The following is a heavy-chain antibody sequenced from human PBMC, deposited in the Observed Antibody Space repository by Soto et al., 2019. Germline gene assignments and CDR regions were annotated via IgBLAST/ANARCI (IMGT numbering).Heavy chain of an antibody. CDR2: IYHGGTT. J-gene: IGHJ4*01. CDR1: GYSISIGSY. V-gene: IGHV4-38-2*02. Sequence: LSLTFTLSGYSISIGSYWSLIRQPPGKGPEWIASIYHGGTTFYNPSLKSRITISVDTSNNQFSLKLTSVTAADTAVYYCARVHVMVVAGSTFDYWGHGTMVTVSS. CDR3: ARVHVMVVAGSTFDY. D-gene: IGHD6-19*01.